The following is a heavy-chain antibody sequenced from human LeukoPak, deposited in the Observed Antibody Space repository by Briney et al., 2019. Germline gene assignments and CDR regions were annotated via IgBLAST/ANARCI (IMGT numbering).Heavy chain of an antibody. CDR1: GYTFTGYY. Sequence: ASVKVSCKASGYTFTGYYMNWVRQAPGQGLEWMGWINPDSGGTNYAQNFQGRVTMTRDTSISTAYMELSRLRSDDTAVYYCARAYYFGSGSSNSFDSWGQGTLVTVFS. D-gene: IGHD3-10*01. V-gene: IGHV1-2*02. CDR2: INPDSGGT. CDR3: ARAYYFGSGSSNSFDS. J-gene: IGHJ4*02.